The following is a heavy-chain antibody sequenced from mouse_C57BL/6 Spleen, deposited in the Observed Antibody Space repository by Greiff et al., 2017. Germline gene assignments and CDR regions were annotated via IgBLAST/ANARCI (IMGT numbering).Heavy chain of an antibody. Sequence: KESCKASGYTFTSYWMHWVKQRPGRGLEWIGRIDPNSGGTKYNEKFKSKATLTVDKPSSTAYMQLSSLTSEDSAVYYCARSARITTVVAPSAMDYWGQGTSVTVSS. CDR3: ARSARITTVVAPSAMDY. V-gene: IGHV1-72*01. CDR2: IDPNSGGT. CDR1: GYTFTSYW. J-gene: IGHJ4*01. D-gene: IGHD1-1*01.